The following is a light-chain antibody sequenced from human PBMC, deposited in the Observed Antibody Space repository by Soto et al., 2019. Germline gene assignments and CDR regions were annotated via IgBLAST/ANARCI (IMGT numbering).Light chain of an antibody. V-gene: IGKV3-11*01. J-gene: IGKJ4*01. CDR1: QSVRSL. CDR2: DAS. Sequence: EIVLTQSPATLSLSPGERATLSCRASQSVRSLLAWYQQKPGQAPRLLIYDASNRATGIPARFSGSGSGADFTLTISSLEPEDFAIYYCQQRSNWPLTFGGGTKVDIK. CDR3: QQRSNWPLT.